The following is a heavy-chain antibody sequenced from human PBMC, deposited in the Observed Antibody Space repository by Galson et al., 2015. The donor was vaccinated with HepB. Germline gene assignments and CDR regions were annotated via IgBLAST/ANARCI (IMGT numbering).Heavy chain of an antibody. D-gene: IGHD2-15*01. J-gene: IGHJ4*02. CDR1: GFSFTRYA. CDR3: AKDGIMVANNPYHFHY. CDR2: ITSSGGNS. Sequence: SLRLSCAAPGFSFTRYAMTWVRQAPGKGLEWVSSITSSGGNSYYTDSVKGRFTVSRDNSKNTLLLQLNSLRAEDTAMYFYAKDGIMVANNPYHFHYWGQGTLVTVSS. V-gene: IGHV3-23*01.